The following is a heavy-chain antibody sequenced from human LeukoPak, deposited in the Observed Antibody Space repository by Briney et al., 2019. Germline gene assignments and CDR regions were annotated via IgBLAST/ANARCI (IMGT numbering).Heavy chain of an antibody. CDR1: GFTFDDFA. Sequence: GGSLRLSCATSGFTFDDFAMQWVRQAPGKGLEWVSLISSEGGVTHYADSVKGRFTISRDNSKHTLYLQMNSLRAEDTAVYYCSKWKAIVLVPAARSPIDYWGQGTLVTVSS. CDR2: ISSEGGVT. J-gene: IGHJ4*02. CDR3: SKWKAIVLVPAARSPIDY. D-gene: IGHD2-2*01. V-gene: IGHV3-43D*03.